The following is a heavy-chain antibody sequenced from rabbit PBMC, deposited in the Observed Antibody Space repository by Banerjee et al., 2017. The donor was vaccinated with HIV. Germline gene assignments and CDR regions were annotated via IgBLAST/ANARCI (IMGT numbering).Heavy chain of an antibody. CDR2: IYAGSSGIT. CDR3: ARAGDYDYTYGYAGYPM. CDR1: GFTISSSYY. V-gene: IGHV1S40*01. D-gene: IGHD6-1*01. J-gene: IGHJ4*01. Sequence: QSLEESGGDLVKPGASLTLTCKASGFTISSSYYMCWVRQAPGKGLEWIGCIYAGSSGITYYASWAKGRFTISKTSSTTATLQMTSLTAADTATYFCARAGDYDYTYGYAGYPMWGPGTLVTDS.